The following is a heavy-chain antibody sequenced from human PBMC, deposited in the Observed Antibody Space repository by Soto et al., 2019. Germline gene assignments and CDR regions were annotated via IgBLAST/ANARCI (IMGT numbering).Heavy chain of an antibody. V-gene: IGHV1-46*01. CDR1: GYTFTSYY. J-gene: IGHJ6*02. CDR3: ARGPGITMIVGRREYGMGV. Sequence: GASVKVSCKASGYTFTSYYMHWVRQAPGQGLEWMGIINPSGGSTSYAQKFQGRVTMTRDTSTSTVYMELSSLRSEDTAVYYCARGPGITMIVGRREYGMGVWGQGTTVTVSS. CDR2: INPSGGST. D-gene: IGHD3-22*01.